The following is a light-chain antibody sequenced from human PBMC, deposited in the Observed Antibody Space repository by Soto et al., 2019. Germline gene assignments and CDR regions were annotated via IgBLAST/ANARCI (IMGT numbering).Light chain of an antibody. CDR3: CSFAGNHIMV. J-gene: IGLJ2*01. CDR2: DVM. V-gene: IGLV2-11*01. Sequence: QSALTQPRSVSGSPGQSVTITCTGTSSDVGGYDYVSWFQQHPGKAPKVIIYDVMKRPSGVPDRFSGSKSGNTAFLIISGLQAEDEADYHCCSFAGNHIMVFGGGTKVTVL. CDR1: SSDVGGYDY.